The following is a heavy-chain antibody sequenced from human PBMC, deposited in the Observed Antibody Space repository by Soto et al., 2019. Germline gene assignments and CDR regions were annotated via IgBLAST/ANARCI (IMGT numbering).Heavy chain of an antibody. CDR1: GFTFSSYW. D-gene: IGHD5-18*01. V-gene: IGHV3-7*01. CDR2: IKQDGSEK. CDR3: ASGPSGYSYGSLDY. J-gene: IGHJ4*02. Sequence: GGSLRLSCAASGFTFSSYWMSWVRQAPGKGLEWVANIKQDGSEKYYVDSVKGRFTISRDNAKNSLYLQMNSLRAEDTAVYYCASGPSGYSYGSLDYWGQGTLVTVSS.